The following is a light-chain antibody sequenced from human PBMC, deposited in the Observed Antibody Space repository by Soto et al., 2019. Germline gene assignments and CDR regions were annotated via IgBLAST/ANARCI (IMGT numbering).Light chain of an antibody. Sequence: DIQMTQSPSSLSASVGDRVTITCRASQSISSYLNWYKQKPVKAPKLLIYAASSLQSGVPSRFSGSGSGTDLTLTISSLQPEDFATYYCQQSYSTHTFGQGTKLEIK. V-gene: IGKV1-39*01. CDR2: AAS. J-gene: IGKJ2*01. CDR3: QQSYSTHT. CDR1: QSISSY.